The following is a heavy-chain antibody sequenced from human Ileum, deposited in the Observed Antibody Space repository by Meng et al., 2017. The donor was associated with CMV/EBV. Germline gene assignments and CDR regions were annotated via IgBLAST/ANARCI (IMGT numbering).Heavy chain of an antibody. D-gene: IGHD7-27*01. CDR1: GFTFSGSA. CDR2: IRSKANTYAT. V-gene: IGHV3-73*01. J-gene: IGHJ6*02. Sequence: GESLKISCAASGFTFSGSAMHWVRQASGKGLEWVGRIRSKANTYATAYAASVKGRFTISRDDSNNMVYLQMNSLKTEDTAVYYCTSLGIYYYYGADVWGQGTMVTVSS. CDR3: TSLGIYYYYGADV.